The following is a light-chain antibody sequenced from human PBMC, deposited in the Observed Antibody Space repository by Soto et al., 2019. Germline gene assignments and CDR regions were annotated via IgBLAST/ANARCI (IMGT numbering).Light chain of an antibody. CDR3: CSYAGSITFV. V-gene: IGLV2-23*02. Sequence: QSVLTQPASVSGSPGQSITISCTGTSSDVGTFNFVSRYQQHPGKAPKLILYEVSKRPSGVSNRFSGSKSGNTASLTMSGLQAEDEADYYCCSYAGSITFVFGTGTQLTVL. J-gene: IGLJ7*01. CDR1: SSDVGTFNF. CDR2: EVS.